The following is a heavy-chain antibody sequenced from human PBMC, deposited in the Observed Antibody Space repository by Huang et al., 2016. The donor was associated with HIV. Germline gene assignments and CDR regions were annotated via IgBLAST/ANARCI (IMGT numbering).Heavy chain of an antibody. Sequence: SGTEVRGPGASVRVSCKASGYVFTKFGINWVRQAPGQGLGCMGWISAYNGNTNYAQNFQGRATLTVDKSATTAYLERRNLKSDDTAVYYCARDEWYPVQNGFDPWGQGTLVIVSS. V-gene: IGHV1-18*01. D-gene: IGHD3-3*01. CDR2: ISAYNGNT. CDR3: ARDEWYPVQNGFDP. J-gene: IGHJ5*02. CDR1: GYVFTKFG.